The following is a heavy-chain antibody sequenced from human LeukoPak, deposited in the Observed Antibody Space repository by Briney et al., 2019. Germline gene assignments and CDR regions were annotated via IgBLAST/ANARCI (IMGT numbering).Heavy chain of an antibody. J-gene: IGHJ4*02. Sequence: PGGSLRLSCAASGLTFSAYWGNWVRQAPGKGLEWVANIEQDGSEKNYVDSVKGRFTISGDNGENSLYLQMNSLRVEDTGVYYCVGGIGWLPDYWGQGTLVTVSS. V-gene: IGHV3-7*01. CDR1: GLTFSAYW. CDR2: IEQDGSEK. CDR3: VGGIGWLPDY. D-gene: IGHD6-19*01.